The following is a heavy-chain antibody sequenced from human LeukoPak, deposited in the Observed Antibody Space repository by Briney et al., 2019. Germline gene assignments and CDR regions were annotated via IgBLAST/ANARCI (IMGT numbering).Heavy chain of an antibody. CDR2: ISSSGSTI. Sequence: GGSLRLSCAASGFTFSDYYMSWIRQAPGKGLEWVSYISSSGSTIYYADSVKGRFTISRDNAKNSLFLEMNRLRAEDTAVYYCAELGITMIGGVWGKGTTVTISS. J-gene: IGHJ6*04. V-gene: IGHV3-11*04. D-gene: IGHD3-10*02. CDR3: AELGITMIGGV. CDR1: GFTFSDYY.